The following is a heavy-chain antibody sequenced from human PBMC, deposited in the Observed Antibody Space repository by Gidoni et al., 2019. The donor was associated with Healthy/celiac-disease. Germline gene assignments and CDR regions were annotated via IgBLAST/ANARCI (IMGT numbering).Heavy chain of an antibody. Sequence: QVQLQQWGAGLLKPSETLSLTCAVYGGSFSGYYWSWIRQPPGKGLEWIGEINHSGRTNYNPSLKSRVTISVDTSKNQFSLKLSSVTAADTAVYYCARGSIDYYGSGSYYNNPFNYWGQGTLVTVSS. CDR3: ARGSIDYYGSGSYYNNPFNY. J-gene: IGHJ4*02. CDR2: INHSGRT. CDR1: GGSFSGYY. D-gene: IGHD3-10*01. V-gene: IGHV4-34*01.